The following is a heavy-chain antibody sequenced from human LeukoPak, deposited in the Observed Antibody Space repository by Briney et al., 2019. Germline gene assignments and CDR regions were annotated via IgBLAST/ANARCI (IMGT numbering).Heavy chain of an antibody. CDR1: GGTFSSYA. CDR3: ARGALYYYDSSGYYYLDY. J-gene: IGHJ4*02. V-gene: IGHV1-69*05. D-gene: IGHD3-22*01. CDR2: IILIFGTA. Sequence: SVKVSCKASGGTFSSYAISWVRQAPGQGLEWMGGIILIFGTANYAQKFQGRVTITTDESTSTAYMELSSLRSEDTAVYYCARGALYYYDSSGYYYLDYWGQGTLVTVSS.